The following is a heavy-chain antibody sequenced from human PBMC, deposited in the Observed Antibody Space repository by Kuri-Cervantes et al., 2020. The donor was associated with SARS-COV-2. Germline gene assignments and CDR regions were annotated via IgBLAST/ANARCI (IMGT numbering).Heavy chain of an antibody. D-gene: IGHD3-16*01. CDR3: ARGPAMHAVMIMFLDH. CDR2: ISSSGSTI. CDR1: GFTFSDYY. Sequence: LSLTCAASGFTFSDYYMSWIRQAPGKGLEWVSYISSSGSTIYYADSVKGRFTVSRDNTRSTLDLQMKSLTADDAGLCFCARGPAMHAVMIMFLDHWGLGALVTVSS. J-gene: IGHJ4*01. V-gene: IGHV3-11*04.